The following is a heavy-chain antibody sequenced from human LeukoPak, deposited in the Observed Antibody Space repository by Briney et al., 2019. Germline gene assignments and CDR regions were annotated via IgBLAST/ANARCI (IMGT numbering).Heavy chain of an antibody. J-gene: IGHJ5*02. CDR1: GFTLSSYG. D-gene: IGHD6-19*01. V-gene: IGHV3-30*18. Sequence: GRALRPSCAASGFTLSSYGIHWVRPAPGQGVGWGGVISYDGSNKYYANSVKGRFTISRDNSKNTLYLQMNSPRAEDTAVYYCAKDWASGVAADNWFDPWAREPWSPSPQ. CDR2: ISYDGSNK. CDR3: AKDWASGVAADNWFDP.